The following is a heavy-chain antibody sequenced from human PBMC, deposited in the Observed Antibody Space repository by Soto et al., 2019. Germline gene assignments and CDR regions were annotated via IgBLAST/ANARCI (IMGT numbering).Heavy chain of an antibody. CDR3: AREGRLVDSSGYYLYFDY. Sequence: TLSLTCTVSGGSISSGGYYWSWIRQHPGKGLEWIGYIYYSGSTYYNPSLKSRVTISVDTSKNQFSLELSSVTAADTAVYYCAREGRLVDSSGYYLYFDYWGQGTLVTVSS. CDR2: IYYSGST. V-gene: IGHV4-31*03. CDR1: GGSISSGGYY. J-gene: IGHJ4*02. D-gene: IGHD3-22*01.